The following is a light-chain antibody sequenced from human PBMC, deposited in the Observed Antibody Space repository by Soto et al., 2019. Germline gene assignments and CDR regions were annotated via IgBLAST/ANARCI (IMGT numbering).Light chain of an antibody. V-gene: IGLV1-40*01. CDR2: GNS. CDR3: QSYDSSRSGYV. Sequence: QSALTQPPSVSGAPGQRVTISCTGSSSNIGAGYDVHWYQQLPGTAPKLLIYGNSNRPSGVPDRFSGSKSGTSASLAITGLQAEDEAYYYCQSYDSSRSGYVFGTGTKLTVL. J-gene: IGLJ1*01. CDR1: SSNIGAGYD.